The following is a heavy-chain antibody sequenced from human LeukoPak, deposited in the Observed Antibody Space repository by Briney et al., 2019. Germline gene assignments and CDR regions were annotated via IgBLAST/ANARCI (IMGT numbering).Heavy chain of an antibody. V-gene: IGHV1-2*02. CDR2: INPNSGGT. CDR1: GYTFTGYY. Sequence: ASVKVSCKASGYTFTGYYMHWVRQAPGQGLEWMGWINPNSGGTNYAQKFQGRVTMTRDTSISTAYMELSRLRSDDTAVYYCARAGIWDYSDSSGYHNGAFDVWGQGAMVTVSS. CDR3: ARAGIWDYSDSSGYHNGAFDV. J-gene: IGHJ3*01. D-gene: IGHD3-22*01.